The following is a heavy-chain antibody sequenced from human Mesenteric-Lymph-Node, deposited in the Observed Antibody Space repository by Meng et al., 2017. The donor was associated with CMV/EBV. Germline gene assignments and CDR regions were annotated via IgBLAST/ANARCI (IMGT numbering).Heavy chain of an antibody. Sequence: SETLSLTCIVSGGSISSSNYYWGWIRQPPGKGLEWIGSIYYSGSTYYNPSLKSRVTISVDTSKNHFSLKLRSVTAADTAVYYCARSLRFRSGGSWNYFDYWGQGTLVTVSS. V-gene: IGHV4-39*07. D-gene: IGHD2-15*01. CDR2: IYYSGST. CDR1: GGSISSSNYY. J-gene: IGHJ4*02. CDR3: ARSLRFRSGGSWNYFDY.